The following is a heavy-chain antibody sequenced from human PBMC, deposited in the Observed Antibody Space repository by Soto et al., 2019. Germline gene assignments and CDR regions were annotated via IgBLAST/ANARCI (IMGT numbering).Heavy chain of an antibody. CDR2: ISSSSSTI. D-gene: IGHD3-3*01. V-gene: IGHV3-48*01. J-gene: IGHJ6*03. Sequence: SGGSLRLSCAASGFTFSSYSMNWVRQAPGKGLEWVSYISSSSSTIYYADSVKGRFTISRDNAKNSLYLQMNSLRAEDTAVYYCARAGVGITILMDVWGKGTTVTVSS. CDR3: ARAGVGITILMDV. CDR1: GFTFSSYS.